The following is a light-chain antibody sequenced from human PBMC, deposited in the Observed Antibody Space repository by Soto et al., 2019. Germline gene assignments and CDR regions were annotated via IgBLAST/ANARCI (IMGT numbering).Light chain of an antibody. V-gene: IGLV4-69*01. CDR1: SGHSNYA. CDR2: LNSDGSH. Sequence: QPVLTQSPSAFASLVASVKLTCSLSSGHSNYAIAWHQQQSEKGPRYLMKLNSDGSHSKGDGIPDRFSGSSSGAERYLTISRLQSEDEADYYCQTWGSGIVVFGGGTKVTVL. CDR3: QTWGSGIVV. J-gene: IGLJ2*01.